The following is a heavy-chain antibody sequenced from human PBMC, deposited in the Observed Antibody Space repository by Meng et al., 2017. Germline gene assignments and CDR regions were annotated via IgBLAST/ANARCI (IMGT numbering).Heavy chain of an antibody. CDR3: ARGGYSYGLWFDP. Sequence: QVRGVKSGARGRRPGSSGKVSCKASGGTSSRYAISWVGQAPGQGLEWMGGIIPIFGTANYAQKFQGRVTITADESTSTAYMELSSLRSEDTAVYYCARGGYSYGLWFDPWGQGTLVTVSS. V-gene: IGHV1-69*01. J-gene: IGHJ5*02. CDR1: GGTSSRYA. CDR2: IIPIFGTA. D-gene: IGHD5-18*01.